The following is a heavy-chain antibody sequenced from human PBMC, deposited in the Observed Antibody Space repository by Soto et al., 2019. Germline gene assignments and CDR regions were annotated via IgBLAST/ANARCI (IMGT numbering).Heavy chain of an antibody. CDR1: GYTFTSYA. Sequence: ASVKVSCKASGYTFTSYATHWVRQAPGQRLEWMGWINAGNGNTKYSQRFQGRVTITRDTSASTAYMELSSLRSEDTAVYYCARGGGLWLNYFDYWGQGTLVTVSS. V-gene: IGHV1-3*01. CDR2: INAGNGNT. CDR3: ARGGGLWLNYFDY. J-gene: IGHJ4*02. D-gene: IGHD5-18*01.